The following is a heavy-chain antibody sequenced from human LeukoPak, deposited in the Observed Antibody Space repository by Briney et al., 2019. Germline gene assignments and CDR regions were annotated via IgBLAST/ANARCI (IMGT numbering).Heavy chain of an antibody. CDR3: ARRKTLDSNSCFDF. CDR1: GFTFSSYS. V-gene: IGHV3-48*01. J-gene: IGHJ4*02. D-gene: IGHD6-13*01. Sequence: GGSLRLSCAASGFTFSSYSMSWVRQAPGKGLEWISYISSSGGSSYYTDSSRGRFTFSRDSERNSLFRQMNSRTAENTARIYCARRKTLDSNSCFDFWGQGARFTVSS. CDR2: ISSSGGSS.